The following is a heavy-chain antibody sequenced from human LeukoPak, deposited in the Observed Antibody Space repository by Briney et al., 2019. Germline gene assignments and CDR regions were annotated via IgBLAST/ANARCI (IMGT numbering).Heavy chain of an antibody. Sequence: GGSLRLSCAASGFTFSSYAMSWVRLAPGKGLEWVSGISGSGGSTYYADSVKGRFTISRDNSKNTLYLQMNSLRAEDTAVYYCAKGTLAHYYDSSGYYHLSFDYWGQGTLVTVSP. V-gene: IGHV3-23*01. J-gene: IGHJ4*02. CDR3: AKGTLAHYYDSSGYYHLSFDY. CDR2: ISGSGGST. D-gene: IGHD3-22*01. CDR1: GFTFSSYA.